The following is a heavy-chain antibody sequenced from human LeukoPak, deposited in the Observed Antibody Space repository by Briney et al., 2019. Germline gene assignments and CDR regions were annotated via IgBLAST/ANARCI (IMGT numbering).Heavy chain of an antibody. V-gene: IGHV1-2*02. J-gene: IGHJ4*02. Sequence: ASVKVSCKASGYTFTGYYMHLVRHAPGQGLEWMGWINPNSDGTNYAQKFQGRVTMTRDTSISTAYMELSRLRSDDTAVYYCARGYSYGIDYWGQGNLVTVSS. CDR1: GYTFTGYY. CDR2: INPNSDGT. D-gene: IGHD5-18*01. CDR3: ARGYSYGIDY.